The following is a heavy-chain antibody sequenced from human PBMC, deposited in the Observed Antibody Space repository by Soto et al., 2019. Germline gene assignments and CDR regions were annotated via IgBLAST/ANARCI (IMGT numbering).Heavy chain of an antibody. J-gene: IGHJ6*02. D-gene: IGHD3-3*01. Sequence: GASVKVSCKASGFSVKRYWMHWVRQAPGKGPVWLSRFGGDENYTDYADSVRGRFTISRDIAKNTIYLQMNSLRAEDTAVYYCGKGKELGVVRYGLDAWGQGTTVTVSS. V-gene: IGHV3-74*01. CDR1: GFSVKRYW. CDR3: GKGKELGVVRYGLDA. CDR2: FGGDENYT.